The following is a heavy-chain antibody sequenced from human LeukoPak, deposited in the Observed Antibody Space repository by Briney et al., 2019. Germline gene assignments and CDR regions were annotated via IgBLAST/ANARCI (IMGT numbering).Heavy chain of an antibody. D-gene: IGHD3-3*01. J-gene: IGHJ4*02. Sequence: GGSLRLSCAASGFTFSSYTMKRVRQAPGKGLEWVSSISISGTSIYYADSVKGRFTISRDNAKNSLYLQMNSLRAEDTAVYYCASTSRRSGYRFDYWGQGTLVTVSS. CDR3: ASTSRRSGYRFDY. V-gene: IGHV3-21*01. CDR1: GFTFSSYT. CDR2: ISISGTSI.